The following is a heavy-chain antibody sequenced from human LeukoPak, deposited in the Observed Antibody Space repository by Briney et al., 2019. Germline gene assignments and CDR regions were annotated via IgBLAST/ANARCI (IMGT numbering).Heavy chain of an antibody. CDR2: LSKSVNT. J-gene: IGHJ3*02. CDR3: ARARYVNSFYAFDI. D-gene: IGHD3-9*01. V-gene: IGHV4-59*01. Sequence: SETLSLTCTVSGGSISSYYWSWIRLPPGKGLEWIGYLSKSVNTKYSPSLKSRVIIFGDTSKNQFFLKLSSVTAADTAVYYCARARYVNSFYAFDIWGQGTLVTVSS. CDR1: GGSISSYY.